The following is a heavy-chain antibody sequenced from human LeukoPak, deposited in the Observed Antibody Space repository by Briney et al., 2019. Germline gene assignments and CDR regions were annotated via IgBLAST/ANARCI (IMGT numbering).Heavy chain of an antibody. CDR3: ARDRRLLYFGELFHDAFDI. D-gene: IGHD3-10*01. CDR2: IYSDGNT. V-gene: IGHV3-53*01. Sequence: GESLRLSCAASGFTVSSNYMSWVRQAPGKGLEWVSVIYSDGNTYYADSVKGRFTISRDNSKNTLYLQMNSLRAEDTAVYYCARDRRLLYFGELFHDAFDIWGQGTMVTVSS. J-gene: IGHJ3*02. CDR1: GFTVSSNY.